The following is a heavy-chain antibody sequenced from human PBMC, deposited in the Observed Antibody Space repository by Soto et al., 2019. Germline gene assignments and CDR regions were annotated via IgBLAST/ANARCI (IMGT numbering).Heavy chain of an antibody. CDR1: GFPFSTYA. CDR2: ISGSGGSS. Sequence: EVQLLESGGALEHPGGSLRLSCAASGFPFSTYAMTWVRQAPGKGLEWVSVISGSGGSSYYAASVKGRFTISRDNSKNTLYLQMNGLRAEDTALYYCAKVTKRAAAGRYEYYKYGMDVWGQGTTVTVSS. CDR3: AKVTKRAAAGRYEYYKYGMDV. V-gene: IGHV3-23*01. D-gene: IGHD6-13*01. J-gene: IGHJ6*02.